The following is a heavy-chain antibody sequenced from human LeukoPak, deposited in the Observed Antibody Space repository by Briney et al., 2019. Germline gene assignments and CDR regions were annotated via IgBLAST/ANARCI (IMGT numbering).Heavy chain of an antibody. D-gene: IGHD4-11*01. CDR2: INWNGGST. V-gene: IGHV3-20*04. J-gene: IGHJ4*02. CDR3: ARERTTVVSGTTIGAY. CDR1: GFTFDDYG. Sequence: PGGSLRLSCAASGFTFDDYGMSWVRQALGKGLEWVSGINWNGGSTGYADSVKGRFTISRDNAKNSLYLQMNSLRADDTAVYYCARERTTVVSGTTIGAYWGQGTLVTVSS.